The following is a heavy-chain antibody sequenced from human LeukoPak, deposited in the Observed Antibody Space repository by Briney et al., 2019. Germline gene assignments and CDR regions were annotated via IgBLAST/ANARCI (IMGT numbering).Heavy chain of an antibody. D-gene: IGHD4-17*01. V-gene: IGHV4-39*01. J-gene: IGHJ6*03. CDR2: IYYSGST. CDR3: ATRYGDYDTYYFMDV. Sequence: PSETLSLTCTVSGGSISSSSYYWGWIRQPPGKGLKWIGSIYYSGSTYYNPSLKSRVTISVDTSKTQFSLKLSSVTAADTAVYYCATRYGDYDTYYFMDVWGKGTTVTISS. CDR1: GGSISSSSYY.